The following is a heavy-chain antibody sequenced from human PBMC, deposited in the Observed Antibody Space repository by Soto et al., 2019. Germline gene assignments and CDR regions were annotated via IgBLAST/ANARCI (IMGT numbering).Heavy chain of an antibody. J-gene: IGHJ4*02. CDR2: IKSKTDGGTT. V-gene: IGHV3-15*07. D-gene: IGHD1-26*01. CDR3: TTDPGPSGSYYAYYFDY. CDR1: GGTFSNAG. Sequence: PGGSLRLSCAASGGTFSNAGMNWVRQAPGKGLEWVGRIKSKTDGGTTDYAAPVKGRFTISRDDSKNTLYLQMNSLKTEDTAVYYCTTDPGPSGSYYAYYFDYWGQGTLVPVSS.